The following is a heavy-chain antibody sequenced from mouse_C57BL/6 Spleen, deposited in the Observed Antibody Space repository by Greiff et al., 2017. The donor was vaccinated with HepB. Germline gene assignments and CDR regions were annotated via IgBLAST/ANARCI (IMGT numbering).Heavy chain of an antibody. Sequence: VQLQQPGAELVRPGSSVKLSCKASGYTFTSYWMDWVKQRPGQGLEWIGNIYPSDSDTHYNQKFKDKATLTVDKSSSTAYMQLSSLTSEDSAVYYCARVYYDYDAVFAYWGQGTLVTVSA. CDR3: ARVYYDYDAVFAY. D-gene: IGHD2-4*01. CDR1: GYTFTSYW. V-gene: IGHV1-61*01. J-gene: IGHJ3*01. CDR2: IYPSDSDT.